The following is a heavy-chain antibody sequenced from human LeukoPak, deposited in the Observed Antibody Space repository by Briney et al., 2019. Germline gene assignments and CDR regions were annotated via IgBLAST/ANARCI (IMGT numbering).Heavy chain of an antibody. CDR2: IYYSGST. Sequence: SETLSLTCTVSGDSISSGDYYWSWIRQPPGKGLEWIGYIYYSGSTYYNPSLKSRITISVDTSKNQFSLKLNSVTAADTAVYYCARAIFTDHSSNWYYFDYWGQGILVTVSS. J-gene: IGHJ4*02. CDR1: GDSISSGDYY. CDR3: ARAIFTDHSSNWYYFDY. V-gene: IGHV4-30-4*01. D-gene: IGHD6-13*01.